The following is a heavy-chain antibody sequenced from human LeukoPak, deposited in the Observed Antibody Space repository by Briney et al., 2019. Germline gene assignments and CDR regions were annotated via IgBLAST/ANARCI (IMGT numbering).Heavy chain of an antibody. CDR3: ARTGYCSGGGCGRDWFGP. V-gene: IGHV1-18*01. D-gene: IGHD2-15*01. CDR2: ISAYNGNT. CDR1: GYTFTSYG. J-gene: IGHJ5*02. Sequence: ASVKVSCKASGYTFTSYGISWVRQAPGQGLEWMGWISAYNGNTNYAQKLQGRVTMTTDTSTSTAYMELRSLRSDDTAVYYCARTGYCSGGGCGRDWFGPWGQGTLVTVSS.